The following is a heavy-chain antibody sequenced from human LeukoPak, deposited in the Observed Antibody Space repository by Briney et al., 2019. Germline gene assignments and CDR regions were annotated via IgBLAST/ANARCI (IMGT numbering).Heavy chain of an antibody. CDR3: ATAGNYRFVY. CDR1: GFTFSNYW. CDR2: MSPYGSTI. J-gene: IGHJ4*02. V-gene: IGHV3-74*01. Sequence: SGGSLRLSCAASGFTFSNYWVHWVRQAPGKGLVWVSRMSPYGSTIKYADSVKGRFTISRDNAKNTLYLQMNSLRAEDPAVYYCATAGNYRFVYWGQGTLVTVSS. D-gene: IGHD1-7*01.